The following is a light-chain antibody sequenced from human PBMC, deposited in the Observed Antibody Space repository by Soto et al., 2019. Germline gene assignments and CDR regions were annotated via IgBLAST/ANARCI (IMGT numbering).Light chain of an antibody. CDR3: QQSVT. V-gene: IGKV3-20*01. CDR1: QSVSSSD. Sequence: EIVLTQSPGTLSLSPGERATLSCRASQSVSSSDLAWYQQKPGQAPRLLIYGASSRATGIPDRFSGSGSGIDFTLTISRLEPEDFAVYYCQQSVTFGQGTKVEIK. CDR2: GAS. J-gene: IGKJ1*01.